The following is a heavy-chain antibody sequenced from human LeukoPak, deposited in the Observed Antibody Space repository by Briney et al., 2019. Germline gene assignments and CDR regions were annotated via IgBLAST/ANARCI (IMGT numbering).Heavy chain of an antibody. CDR1: GFIFSNYW. V-gene: IGHV3-7*01. Sequence: GGPLTLSCAASGFIFSNYWMRWLRQAPGKGLEWVANIKQDGSEKYYVDSVKGRFTISRDNAKNSLYLQMNSLRAEDTAVYYCARALGSGDFDYWGQGTPVTVSS. CDR3: ARALGSGDFDY. J-gene: IGHJ4*02. CDR2: IKQDGSEK. D-gene: IGHD7-27*01.